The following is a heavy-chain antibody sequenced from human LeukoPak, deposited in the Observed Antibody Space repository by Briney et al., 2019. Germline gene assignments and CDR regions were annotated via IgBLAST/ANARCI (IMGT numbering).Heavy chain of an antibody. Sequence: ASVKVSCKASGYTFTTYGITWVRQAPGQGLEWIARISVYNVDTYAQKFQGRVTMTTDTSTSTAYMVLRSLRSADTAVYYCARTPVKFGGVNLPTPNWFDPWGQGTLVTVSS. V-gene: IGHV1-18*04. J-gene: IGHJ5*02. CDR1: GYTFTTYG. D-gene: IGHD3-16*01. CDR3: ARTPVKFGGVNLPTPNWFDP. CDR2: ISVYNVDT.